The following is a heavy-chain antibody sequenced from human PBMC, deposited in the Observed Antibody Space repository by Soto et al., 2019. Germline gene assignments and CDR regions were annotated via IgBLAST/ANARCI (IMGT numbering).Heavy chain of an antibody. CDR2: INPSGGST. CDR3: AREGYCSGGSCYSVMGWFDP. Sequence: ASVKGSCKASGYTFTSYYMHWVRQAPGQGLEWMGIINPSGGSTSYAQKFQGRVTMTRDTSTSTVYMELSSLRSEDTAVYYCAREGYCSGGSCYSVMGWFDPWGQGTLVTVSS. CDR1: GYTFTSYY. J-gene: IGHJ5*02. V-gene: IGHV1-46*01. D-gene: IGHD2-15*01.